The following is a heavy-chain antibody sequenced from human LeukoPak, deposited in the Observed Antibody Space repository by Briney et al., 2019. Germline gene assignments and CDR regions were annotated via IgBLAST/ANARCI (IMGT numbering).Heavy chain of an antibody. Sequence: GESLKISCKGSGYTFTTYWIAWVRQMPGKGLEWMGIIYPGDSDTRYSPSFQGQVTISADKSVSTAYPQWSRLKASDTAMYYCARGHCSSTSCSGDAFDIWGRGTMVTVSS. CDR1: GYTFTTYW. CDR2: IYPGDSDT. CDR3: ARGHCSSTSCSGDAFDI. J-gene: IGHJ3*02. V-gene: IGHV5-51*01. D-gene: IGHD2-2*01.